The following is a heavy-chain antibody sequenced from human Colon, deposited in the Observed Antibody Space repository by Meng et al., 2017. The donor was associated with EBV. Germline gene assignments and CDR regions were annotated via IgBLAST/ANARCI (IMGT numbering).Heavy chain of an antibody. CDR2: TSHSGST. CDR3: ASSDYYRSDY. D-gene: IGHD3-22*01. V-gene: IGHV4-4*02. J-gene: IGHJ4*02. CDR1: GGSISRSDW. Sequence: QVQLQESGPARVKPSETLSLTCAVPGGSISRSDWWSWVRQPPGKGLGWIGETSHSGSTDYSPSLKSRVTISLDKSKNQLSLKLNSVTAADTAVYYCASSDYYRSDYWGQGTLVTVSS.